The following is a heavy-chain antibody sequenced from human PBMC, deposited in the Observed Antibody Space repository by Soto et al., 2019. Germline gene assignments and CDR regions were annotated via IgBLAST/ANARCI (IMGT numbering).Heavy chain of an antibody. CDR1: DFSLSGFY. D-gene: IGHD2-8*01. Sequence: GGSLRLSCVGSDFSLSGFYMSWVRQAPGKGLEWLSFISMSGSYKTYAASVEGRFTISRDNVKNILYLQMDSLRVEDTAVYYCASRGHCSNGQCHPFDYWGQGTQVTVFS. V-gene: IGHV3-11*06. CDR2: ISMSGSYK. CDR3: ASRGHCSNGQCHPFDY. J-gene: IGHJ4*02.